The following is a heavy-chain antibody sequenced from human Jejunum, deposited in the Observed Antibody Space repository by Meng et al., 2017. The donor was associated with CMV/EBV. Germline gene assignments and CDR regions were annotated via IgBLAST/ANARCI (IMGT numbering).Heavy chain of an antibody. Sequence: QVQRVESGGGVVQPGRSLRWSCAAYGFTFSKYVMHWVRQAPGKGLEWVAVISYDGSNTYYADSVKGRFTISRDNSKNTLYLQITSLRPEDTSVYYCARPYCGSTSCYGFDYWGQGTLVTVSS. CDR2: ISYDGSNT. CDR3: ARPYCGSTSCYGFDY. J-gene: IGHJ4*02. D-gene: IGHD2-2*01. V-gene: IGHV3-30-3*01. CDR1: GFTFSKYV.